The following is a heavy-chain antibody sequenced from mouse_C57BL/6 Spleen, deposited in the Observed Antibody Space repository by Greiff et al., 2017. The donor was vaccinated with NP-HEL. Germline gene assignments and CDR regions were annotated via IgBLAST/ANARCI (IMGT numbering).Heavy chain of an antibody. Sequence: QVQLQQPGAELVMPGASVKLSCKASGYTFTSYWMHWVKQRPGQGLEWIGEIDPSDSYTNYNQKFKGKSTLTVDKSSSTAYMQLSSLTSEDSAVYYCARLGYGSSYDAMDYWGQGTSVTVSS. D-gene: IGHD1-1*01. CDR3: ARLGYGSSYDAMDY. V-gene: IGHV1-69*01. CDR1: GYTFTSYW. CDR2: IDPSDSYT. J-gene: IGHJ4*01.